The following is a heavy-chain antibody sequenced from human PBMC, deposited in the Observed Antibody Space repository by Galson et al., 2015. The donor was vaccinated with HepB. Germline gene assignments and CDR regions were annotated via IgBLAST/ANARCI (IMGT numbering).Heavy chain of an antibody. CDR1: GYRFSMYW. Sequence: QSGAEMKKPGESLKISCEGSGYRFSMYWIGWVRQMPGRGLEWMGIIYPGDSDTRYSPSFQGQVTISADKSISTAYLQWSSLKASDSAIYYCARGGPTVTTSWFDPWGQGTLVTVSS. CDR3: ARGGPTVTTSWFDP. J-gene: IGHJ5*02. CDR2: IYPGDSDT. V-gene: IGHV5-51*01. D-gene: IGHD4-17*01.